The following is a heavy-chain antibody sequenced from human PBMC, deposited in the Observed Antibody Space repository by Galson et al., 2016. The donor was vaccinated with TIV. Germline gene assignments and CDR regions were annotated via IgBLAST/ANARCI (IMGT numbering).Heavy chain of an antibody. J-gene: IGHJ4*02. Sequence: SVKVFCKASGGIFIGYGISWVRQAPGQGLEWMGRIIPLFGIVSYAQRFQGRVAIIADKSTGTTYMELSSLRSEDTAVYYCVRSGTYYYDSNGDNWGQGTLVTVSS. V-gene: IGHV1-69*04. CDR3: VRSGTYYYDSNGDN. CDR2: IIPLFGIV. D-gene: IGHD3-22*01. CDR1: GGIFIGYG.